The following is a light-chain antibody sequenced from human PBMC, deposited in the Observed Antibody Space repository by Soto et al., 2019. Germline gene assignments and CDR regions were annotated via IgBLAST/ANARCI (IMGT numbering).Light chain of an antibody. CDR1: TSDIGAYNY. V-gene: IGLV2-14*01. CDR3: SSNTTSNFRYV. J-gene: IGLJ1*01. Sequence: QSVLTQAASVSGSPGQSITISCSGTTSDIGAYNYVSWFQQHPGKAPKLIIYEVSSRPSGVSHRFSGSKSGNTASLTISGLQAEDEADYYCSSNTTSNFRYVFGTGTKVTVL. CDR2: EVS.